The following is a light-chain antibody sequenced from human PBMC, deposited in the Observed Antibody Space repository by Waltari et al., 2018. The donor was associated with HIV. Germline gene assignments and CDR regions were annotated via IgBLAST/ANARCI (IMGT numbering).Light chain of an antibody. V-gene: IGLV3-21*02. CDR1: NIGSKS. J-gene: IGLJ3*02. CDR3: QVWDSSHYHRGV. Sequence: SYVLTQPPSVSVAPGQTARISCVGTNIGSKSVQWYQQRPGQAPILVVYDDTERPSGIPERISGSNSGNTATLTISRVEAGDEADYYCQVWDSSHYHRGVFGGGTNLTVL. CDR2: DDT.